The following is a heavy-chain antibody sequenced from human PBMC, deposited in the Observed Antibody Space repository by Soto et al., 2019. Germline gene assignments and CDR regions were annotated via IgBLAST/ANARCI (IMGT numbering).Heavy chain of an antibody. Sequence: DVQLLESGGGLAQRGGSLRLSCAASGFSFSTYGMTWVRQAPGNGLEWVSYGGSGGSTYYADSVKGRFTISRDNSKNTLYLQMNSLSAEDTAVYYCVKFRGRAYHYYYMDVWGNGTTVTVSS. CDR3: VKFRGRAYHYYYMDV. CDR2: YGGSGGST. CDR1: GFSFSTYG. J-gene: IGHJ6*03. V-gene: IGHV3-23*01. D-gene: IGHD3-16*01.